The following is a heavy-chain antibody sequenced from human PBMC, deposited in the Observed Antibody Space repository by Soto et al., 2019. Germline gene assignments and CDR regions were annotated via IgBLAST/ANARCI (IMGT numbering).Heavy chain of an antibody. Sequence: GGSLRLSCAASGFTVSTDWMYWVRQAPGKGLEWISVIKSGGNTHYADSVEGRFSISRDNSKNTVYLQMNSLRGEDTAVYYCVRENYYYGMDVWGQGTTVTVSS. V-gene: IGHV3-66*01. CDR2: IKSGGNT. CDR1: GFTVSTDW. CDR3: VRENYYYGMDV. J-gene: IGHJ6*02.